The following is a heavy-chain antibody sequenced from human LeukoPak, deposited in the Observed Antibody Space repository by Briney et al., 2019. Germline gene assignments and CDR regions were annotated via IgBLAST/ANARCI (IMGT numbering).Heavy chain of an antibody. D-gene: IGHD6-19*01. V-gene: IGHV1-2*02. CDR2: INPNSGGT. Sequence: ASVKVSCKASGYTFTGYYMHRVRQAPGQGLEWMGWINPNSGGTNYAQKFQGRVTMTRDTSISTAYMELSRLRSDDTAVYYCARSPNSYSSGWYYFDYWGQGTLVTVSS. J-gene: IGHJ4*02. CDR3: ARSPNSYSSGWYYFDY. CDR1: GYTFTGYY.